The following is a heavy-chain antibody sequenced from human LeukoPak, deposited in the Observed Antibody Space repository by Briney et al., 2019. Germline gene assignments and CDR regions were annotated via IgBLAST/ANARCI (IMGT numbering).Heavy chain of an antibody. CDR1: GGSFSGYY. CDR3: ARGGYSYGPHPFDY. Sequence: PSETLSLTCAVYGGSFSGYYWSWIRQPPGKGLEWIGEINHSGSTNYNPSLKSRVTISVDTSKNQFSLKLSSVTAADTAVYYCARGGYSYGPHPFDYWGQGTLVTVFS. D-gene: IGHD5-18*01. J-gene: IGHJ4*02. CDR2: INHSGST. V-gene: IGHV4-34*01.